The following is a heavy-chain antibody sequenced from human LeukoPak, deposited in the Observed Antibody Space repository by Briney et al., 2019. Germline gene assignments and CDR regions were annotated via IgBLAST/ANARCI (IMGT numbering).Heavy chain of an antibody. CDR2: MNPNSGNT. J-gene: IGHJ4*02. V-gene: IGHV1-8*02. D-gene: IGHD6-13*01. CDR1: GYTFTGYY. CDR3: ARGRKAAAGPQTFDY. Sequence: ASVKVSCKASGYTFTGYYMHWVRQAPGQGLEWMGWMNPNSGNTGYAQKFQGRVTMTRNTSISTAYMELSSLRSEDTAVYYCARGRKAAAGPQTFDYWGQGTLVTVSS.